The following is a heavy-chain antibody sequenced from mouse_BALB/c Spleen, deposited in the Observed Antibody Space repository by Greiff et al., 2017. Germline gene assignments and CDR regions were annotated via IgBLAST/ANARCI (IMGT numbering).Heavy chain of an antibody. J-gene: IGHJ3*01. CDR2: IRSKSNNYAT. V-gene: IGHV10-1*02. Sequence: EVKLVESGGGLVQPKGSLKLSCAASGFTFNTYAMNWVRQAPGKGLEWVARIRSKSNNYATYYADSVKDRFTISRDDSQSMLYLQMNNLKTEDTAMYYCVRQYGNYIWFAYWGQGTLVTVSA. CDR1: GFTFNTYA. CDR3: VRQYGNYIWFAY. D-gene: IGHD2-10*02.